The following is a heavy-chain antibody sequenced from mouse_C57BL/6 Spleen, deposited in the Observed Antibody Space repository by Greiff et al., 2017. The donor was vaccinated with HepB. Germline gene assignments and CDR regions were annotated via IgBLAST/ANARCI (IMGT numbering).Heavy chain of an antibody. V-gene: IGHV1-52*01. CDR2: IDPSDSET. CDR1: GYTFTSYW. Sequence: QVQLQQPGAELVRPGSSVKLSCKASGYTFTSYWMHWVKQRPIQGLEWIGNIDPSDSETHYNQKFKDKATLTADKSSSTAYMQLSSLTSEDSAVYYCARGEGITTVRAMDYWGQGTSVTVSS. D-gene: IGHD1-1*01. CDR3: ARGEGITTVRAMDY. J-gene: IGHJ4*01.